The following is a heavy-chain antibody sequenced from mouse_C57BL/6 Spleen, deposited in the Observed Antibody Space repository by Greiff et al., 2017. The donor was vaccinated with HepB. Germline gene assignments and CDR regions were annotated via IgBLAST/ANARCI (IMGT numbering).Heavy chain of an antibody. D-gene: IGHD2-4*01. Sequence: EVKLEESGGGLVKPGGSLKLSCAASGFTFSDYGMHWVRQAPEKGLEWVAYISSGSSTIYYADTVKGRFTISRDNAKNTLFLQMTSLRSEDTAMYYCARPLYDYWFAYWGQGTLVTVSA. CDR2: ISSGSSTI. J-gene: IGHJ3*01. V-gene: IGHV5-17*01. CDR1: GFTFSDYG. CDR3: ARPLYDYWFAY.